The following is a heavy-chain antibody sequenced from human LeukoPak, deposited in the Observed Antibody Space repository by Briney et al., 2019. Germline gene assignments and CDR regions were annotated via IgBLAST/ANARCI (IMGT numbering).Heavy chain of an antibody. CDR3: ATEDWFRFDS. D-gene: IGHD3-10*01. CDR2: ITQDGSQK. Sequence: GGSLRLSCAASGFSFSAYWMTWARQAPGKGLEWVATITQDGSQKYYVDSVQGRFTISRDNAEKSLFLQVSSLRADDTAVYYCATEDWFRFDSWGQGTLLTVSS. CDR1: GFSFSAYW. V-gene: IGHV3-7*05. J-gene: IGHJ4*02.